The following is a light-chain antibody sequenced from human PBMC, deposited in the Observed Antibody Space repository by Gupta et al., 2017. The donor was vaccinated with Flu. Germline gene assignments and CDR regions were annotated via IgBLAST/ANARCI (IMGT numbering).Light chain of an antibody. CDR2: EVS. Sequence: RAASISCKSSQSLLHSDGMTYFQWYLQKPGQPPQLMIYEVSKRFSGVPDRFSGSGSGTDFTLKISRVEAEDVGVYYGMQSVHFRTFGQGTKVDIK. V-gene: IGKV2D-29*01. J-gene: IGKJ1*01. CDR3: MQSVHFRT. CDR1: QSLLHSDGMTY.